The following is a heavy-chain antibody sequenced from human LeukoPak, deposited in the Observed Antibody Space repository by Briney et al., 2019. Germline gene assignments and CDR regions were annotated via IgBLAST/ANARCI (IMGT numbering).Heavy chain of an antibody. D-gene: IGHD3-10*01. J-gene: IGHJ4*02. CDR2: IKQDGSEK. Sequence: GGSLRLSCAASGFTFSNYWMSWVRQAPGKGLEWVANIKQDGSEKYYIDSVKGRFTISRDNAKNSLYLQMNSLRVEEAAVYYCASMRGSGTYSSFDFWGQGTLVTVSS. V-gene: IGHV3-7*01. CDR3: ASMRGSGTYSSFDF. CDR1: GFTFSNYW.